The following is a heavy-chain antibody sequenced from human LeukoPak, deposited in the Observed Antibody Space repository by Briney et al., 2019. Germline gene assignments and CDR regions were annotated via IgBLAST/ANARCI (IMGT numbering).Heavy chain of an antibody. Sequence: PSETLSLTCAVYGGSFSGYYWSWIRQPPGKGLEWIGEINHSGSTNYNPSPKSRVTISVDTSKNQFSLKLSSVTAADTAVYYCARGTIFGVVMYYYYMDVWGKGTTVTVSS. CDR2: INHSGST. J-gene: IGHJ6*03. D-gene: IGHD3-3*01. CDR1: GGSFSGYY. V-gene: IGHV4-34*01. CDR3: ARGTIFGVVMYYYYMDV.